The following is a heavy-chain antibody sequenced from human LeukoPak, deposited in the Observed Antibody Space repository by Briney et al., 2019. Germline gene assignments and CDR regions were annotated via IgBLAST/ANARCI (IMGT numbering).Heavy chain of an antibody. CDR1: GFPFSSYG. V-gene: IGHV3-33*01. CDR2: IWPDGSNK. D-gene: IGHD5-12*01. CDR3: ARHNHGYDWDY. Sequence: GRSQRLSCSASGFPFSSYGMHWIRQAPGKGLVWVAVIWPDGSNKYYADSVKGRFTVSRDNSKNTLYLQMNSLRSEDTAVYYCARHNHGYDWDYWGQGTLVTVSS. J-gene: IGHJ4*02.